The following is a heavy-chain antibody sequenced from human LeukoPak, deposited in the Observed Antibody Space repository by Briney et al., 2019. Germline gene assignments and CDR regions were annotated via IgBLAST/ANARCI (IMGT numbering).Heavy chain of an antibody. D-gene: IGHD5-24*01. CDR3: ARGRRDKKSGLRVNPYYFDY. CDR2: MNPNSGNT. CDR1: GYTFTSYD. Sequence: ASVKVSCKASGYTFTSYDINWVRQATGQGLEWMGWMNPNSGNTGYAQKFQGRVTITRNTSISTAYMELSSLRSEDTAVYYCARGRRDKKSGLRVNPYYFDYWGQGTLVTVSS. V-gene: IGHV1-8*03. J-gene: IGHJ4*02.